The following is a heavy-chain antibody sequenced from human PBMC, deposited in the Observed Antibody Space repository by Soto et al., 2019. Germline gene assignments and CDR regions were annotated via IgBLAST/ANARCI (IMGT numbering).Heavy chain of an antibody. CDR2: ISCSSSTI. CDR3: ASELGYSSSFDF. Sequence: EVQLVESGGGLVQPGGSLRLSCAASGFTFSSYSMNWVRQAPGKGLEWVSYISCSSSTIYYADSVKGRFTISRDNAKNSLYLQMNSLRDEDTAIYYCASELGYSSSFDFWGQGTLVTVSS. CDR1: GFTFSSYS. D-gene: IGHD6-13*01. J-gene: IGHJ4*02. V-gene: IGHV3-48*02.